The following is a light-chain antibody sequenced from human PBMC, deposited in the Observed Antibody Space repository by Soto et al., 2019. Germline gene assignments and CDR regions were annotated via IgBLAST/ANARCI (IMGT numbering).Light chain of an antibody. V-gene: IGKV3-20*01. CDR2: GAS. CDR3: QQYGSSPRT. J-gene: IGKJ2*01. Sequence: EIVLTQSPGTRSLSPGERATLSCRASQSVSSSYLAWYQQKPGQAPRLLIYGASSRATGIPDRFSGSGSGTDFTLTISRLEPEDFAVDYCQQYGSSPRTVGQGTKLEIK. CDR1: QSVSSSY.